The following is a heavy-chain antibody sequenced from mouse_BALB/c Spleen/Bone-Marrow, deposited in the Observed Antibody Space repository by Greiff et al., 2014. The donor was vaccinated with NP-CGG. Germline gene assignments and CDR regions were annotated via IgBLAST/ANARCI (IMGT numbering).Heavy chain of an antibody. CDR3: ARDRRITTATYAMDY. J-gene: IGHJ4*01. CDR1: GFTFSDYY. D-gene: IGHD1-2*01. V-gene: IGHV5-4*02. Sequence: EVQREESGGGLVKPGGSLKLSCAASGFTFSDYYMYWVRQTPEKRLEWVATISDGGSYTYYPDSVKGRFTISRDNAKNNLYLQMSSLKSEDTAMYYCARDRRITTATYAMDYWGQGTSVTVSS. CDR2: ISDGGSYT.